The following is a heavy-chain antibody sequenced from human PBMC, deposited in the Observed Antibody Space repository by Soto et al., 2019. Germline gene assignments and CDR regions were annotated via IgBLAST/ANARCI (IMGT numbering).Heavy chain of an antibody. CDR3: ARSAVTTFIYYYYMDV. CDR1: GYTFTSYG. Sequence: ASVKVSCKASGYTFTSYGISWVRQAPGLGLEWMGWISAYNGNTNYAQKLQGRVTMTTDTSTSTAYMELRSLRSDDTAVYYCARSAVTTFIYYYYMDVWGKGTTVTVSS. V-gene: IGHV1-18*01. J-gene: IGHJ6*03. CDR2: ISAYNGNT. D-gene: IGHD4-17*01.